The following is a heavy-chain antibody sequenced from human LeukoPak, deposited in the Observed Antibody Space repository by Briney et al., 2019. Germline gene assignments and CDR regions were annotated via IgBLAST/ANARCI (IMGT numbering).Heavy chain of an antibody. V-gene: IGHV3-23*01. Sequence: PGGSLRLSCAASGFTSSSYAMSWVRQAPGKGLEWVSAISGSGGSTYYADSVKGRFTISRDNSKNTLYLQMNSLRAEDTAVYYCAKDRHIVATIDVFDYWGQGTLVTVSS. J-gene: IGHJ4*02. D-gene: IGHD5-12*01. CDR2: ISGSGGST. CDR1: GFTSSSYA. CDR3: AKDRHIVATIDVFDY.